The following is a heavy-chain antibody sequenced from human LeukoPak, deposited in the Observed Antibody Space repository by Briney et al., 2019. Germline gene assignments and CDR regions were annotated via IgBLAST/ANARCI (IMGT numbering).Heavy chain of an antibody. D-gene: IGHD3-22*01. CDR3: ARNPYDSSGYSSEPDAFDI. Sequence: PGGSLRLSCAASGFTFSSYGMHWVRQAPGKGLEWVAGIWYDGSNKYYADSVKGRFTVSRDNSKNTLYLQMNSLRAEDTAVYYCARNPYDSSGYSSEPDAFDIWGQGTMVTVSS. J-gene: IGHJ3*02. CDR1: GFTFSSYG. CDR2: IWYDGSNK. V-gene: IGHV3-33*01.